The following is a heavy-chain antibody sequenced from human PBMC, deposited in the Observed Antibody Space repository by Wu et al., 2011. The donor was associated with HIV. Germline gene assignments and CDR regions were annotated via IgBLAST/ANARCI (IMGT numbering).Heavy chain of an antibody. J-gene: IGHJ4*02. Sequence: QVQLVQSGAEVKKPGSSVKVSCKASGGTFSSYATSWVRQAPGQGLEWLGEIIPMYDRKKKVQERVTITADESTSTTYIELSSLRSEDTAVYYCTTLLSYWGQGTLVTVSS. CDR1: GGTFSSYA. CDR3: TTLLSY. V-gene: IGHV1-69*01. CDR2: IIPMYDRK. D-gene: IGHD3-10*01.